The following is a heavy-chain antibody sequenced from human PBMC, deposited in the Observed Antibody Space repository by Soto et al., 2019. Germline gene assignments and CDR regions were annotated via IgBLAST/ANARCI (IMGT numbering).Heavy chain of an antibody. D-gene: IGHD6-13*01. V-gene: IGHV1-46*01. Sequence: ASLKVSCRASGYTFTSYYMHWVRQAPGQGLEWMGIINPSGGSTSYAKKFQGRVTMTRATSTSTVYMELSSLRSEDTAVYYCARGGGRAAAGSRYGMDVWGQGTTVTVSS. CDR2: INPSGGST. CDR3: ARGGGRAAAGSRYGMDV. J-gene: IGHJ6*02. CDR1: GYTFTSYY.